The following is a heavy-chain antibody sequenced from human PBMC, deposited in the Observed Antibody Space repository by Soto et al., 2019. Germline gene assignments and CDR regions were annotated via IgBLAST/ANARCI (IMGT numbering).Heavy chain of an antibody. CDR1: GGSISSSSYY. V-gene: IGHV4-39*01. J-gene: IGHJ5*02. CDR3: ARPVQKYSSSWAVLGWFDP. D-gene: IGHD6-13*01. CDR2: IYYSGST. Sequence: QLQLQESGPGLVKPSETLSLTCTVSGGSISSSSYYWGWIRQPPGKGLEWIGSIYYSGSTYYNPSLKSRVTISVDTSKNQFSLKLSSVTAADTAVYYCARPVQKYSSSWAVLGWFDPWGQGTLVTVSS.